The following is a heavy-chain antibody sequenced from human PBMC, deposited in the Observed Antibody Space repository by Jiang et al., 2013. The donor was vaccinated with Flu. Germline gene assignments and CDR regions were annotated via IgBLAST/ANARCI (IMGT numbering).Heavy chain of an antibody. Sequence: TCAVYGGSVSDSYWNWIRQPPGKGLEWIGENTHSGNTKYNPSLKSRVTISVDTSNNQFSLKLTSVTAADTALYFCARSPGRHFFDSWGQGTLVTVSS. CDR1: GGSVSDSY. J-gene: IGHJ4*02. CDR2: NTHSGNT. D-gene: IGHD2/OR15-2a*01. V-gene: IGHV4-34*01. CDR3: ARSPGRHFFDS.